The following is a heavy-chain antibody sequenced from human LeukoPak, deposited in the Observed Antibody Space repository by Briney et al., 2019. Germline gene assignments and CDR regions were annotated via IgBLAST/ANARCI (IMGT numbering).Heavy chain of an antibody. D-gene: IGHD4-17*01. J-gene: IGHJ4*02. CDR3: ARLMTTVTTDDY. CDR2: IYHSGST. V-gene: IGHV4-38-2*02. Sequence: SETLSLTCTVFGYSISSGYYWGWIRQPPGKGLEWIGSIYHSGSTYYNPSLKSRVTTSVDTSKNQFSLKLSSVTAADTAVYYCARLMTTVTTDDYWGQGTLVTVSS. CDR1: GYSISSGYY.